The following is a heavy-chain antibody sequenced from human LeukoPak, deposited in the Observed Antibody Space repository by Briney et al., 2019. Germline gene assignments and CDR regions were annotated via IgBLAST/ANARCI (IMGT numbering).Heavy chain of an antibody. CDR3: ARRRYCSGGSCYDY. D-gene: IGHD2-15*01. CDR1: GGSTSSSSYY. Sequence: SETLSLTCTVTGGSTSSSSYYWGWIRQPPGKGLEWIGSIYYSGSTYYNPSLKSRVTISVDTSKNQFSLKLSSVTAADTAVYYCARRRYCSGGSCYDYWGQGTLVTVSS. J-gene: IGHJ4*02. V-gene: IGHV4-39*01. CDR2: IYYSGST.